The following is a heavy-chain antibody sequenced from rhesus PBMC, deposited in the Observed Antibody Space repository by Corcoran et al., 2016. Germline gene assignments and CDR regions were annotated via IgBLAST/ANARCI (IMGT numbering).Heavy chain of an antibody. CDR2: IYGSGGGT. Sequence: QVQLQESGPGLVKPSETLSLTCAVSGGSISDDYYWSWIRQPPGKGLECIGYIYGSGGGTNYNPSLKNRVTISIDTSNNQFSLKLSSVTAADTAVYYCARVTSRWYAFDFWGQGLRVTVSS. V-gene: IGHV4-106*01. CDR1: GGSISDDYY. J-gene: IGHJ3*01. CDR3: ARVTSRWYAFDF. D-gene: IGHD6-31*01.